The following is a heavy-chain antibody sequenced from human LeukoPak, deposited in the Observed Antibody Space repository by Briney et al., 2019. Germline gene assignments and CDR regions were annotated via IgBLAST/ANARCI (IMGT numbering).Heavy chain of an antibody. J-gene: IGHJ5*02. CDR3: ARDFWSGCHLFDP. V-gene: IGHV4-59*01. D-gene: IGHD3-3*01. Sequence: PSETLSLTCTVSGGSINNYYWSWIRQPPGKGLEWIGYIYYSGSTNYNPSLKSRVTISIDTSKSQFSLKLSSVTAADTAVYYCARDFWSGCHLFDPWGQGTLVTVSS. CDR2: IYYSGST. CDR1: GGSINNYY.